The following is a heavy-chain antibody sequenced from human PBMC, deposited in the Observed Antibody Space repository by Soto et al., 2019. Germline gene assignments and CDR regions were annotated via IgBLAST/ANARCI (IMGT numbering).Heavy chain of an antibody. J-gene: IGHJ5*02. D-gene: IGHD3-16*01. V-gene: IGHV1-69*06. CDR1: GGTFSSYA. CDR2: IIPIFGTA. Sequence: QVQLVQSGAEVKKPGSSVKVSCKASGGTFSSYAISWVRQAPGQGLEWMGGIIPIFGTANYAQKFQGRVTSTADKSTSTAYRELSSLRSEDTAVYYCARGLRFGGAYNWFDPWGQGTLVTVSS. CDR3: ARGLRFGGAYNWFDP.